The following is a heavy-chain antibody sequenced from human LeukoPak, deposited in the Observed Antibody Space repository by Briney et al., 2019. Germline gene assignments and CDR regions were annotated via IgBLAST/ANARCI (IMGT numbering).Heavy chain of an antibody. Sequence: GGSLRLSCAASGFTFSSYSMNWVRQAPGKGLEWVSYISSSSSSTIYYADSVKGRFTISRDNAKNSLYLQMNSLRAEDTAVYYCARGGSYYLRPPFFDYWGQGTLVTVSS. CDR3: ARGGSYYLRPPFFDY. CDR1: GFTFSSYS. D-gene: IGHD1-26*01. V-gene: IGHV3-48*01. J-gene: IGHJ4*02. CDR2: ISSSSSSTI.